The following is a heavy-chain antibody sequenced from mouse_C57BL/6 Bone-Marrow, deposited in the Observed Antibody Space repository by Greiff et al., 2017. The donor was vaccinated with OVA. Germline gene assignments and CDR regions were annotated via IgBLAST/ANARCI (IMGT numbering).Heavy chain of an antibody. J-gene: IGHJ3*01. V-gene: IGHV1-55*01. Sequence: VQLQQPGAELVKPGASVKMSCKASGYTFTSYWITWVKQRPGQGLEWIGDIYPGSGSTNYNEQFKSKATLTVDTSSSPAYMQLSSLTSEDSAVYCCARGIENYYGSPWFAYWGQGTLVTVSA. CDR3: ARGIENYYGSPWFAY. CDR1: GYTFTSYW. D-gene: IGHD1-1*01. CDR2: IYPGSGST.